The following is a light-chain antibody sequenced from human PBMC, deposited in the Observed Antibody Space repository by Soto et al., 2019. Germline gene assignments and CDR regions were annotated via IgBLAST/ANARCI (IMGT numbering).Light chain of an antibody. Sequence: DIVMTQSPDSLAVSLGERATINCKTSQSVLYSSNNKKYLAWYQQKPGQPPKLLIYWASIRESGVPDRFSGSGSGTDFTLTISSLQAEDVAVYYCQQYYSTPLTFGQGTRLEIK. CDR1: QSVLYSSNNKKY. CDR2: WAS. J-gene: IGKJ5*01. V-gene: IGKV4-1*01. CDR3: QQYYSTPLT.